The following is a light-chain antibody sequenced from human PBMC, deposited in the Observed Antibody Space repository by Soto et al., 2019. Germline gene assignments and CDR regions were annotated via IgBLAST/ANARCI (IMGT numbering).Light chain of an antibody. CDR3: QQYTSYPWT. CDR1: QSISSW. CDR2: DAS. V-gene: IGKV1-5*01. Sequence: DIQMTQSPSTLSASVGDRVTITCRASQSISSWLAWYQQKPGKAPKLLIYDASNLESGVPSRFSGSGSGTEFTLTISSLQPDDFATYYCQQYTSYPWTFGQGTKV. J-gene: IGKJ1*01.